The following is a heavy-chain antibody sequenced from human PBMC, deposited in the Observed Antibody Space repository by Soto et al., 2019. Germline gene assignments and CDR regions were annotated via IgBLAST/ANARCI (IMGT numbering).Heavy chain of an antibody. D-gene: IGHD3-22*01. CDR1: GGSISSGGYS. V-gene: IGHV4-30-2*01. CDR2: IYHSGST. Sequence: SETLSLTCAVSGGSISSGGYSWSWIRQPPGKGLEWIGYIYHSGSTYYNPSLKSRVTISVDRSKNQFSLKLSSVTAADTAVYYCARGSNSGYRVVFDYWGQGTLVTVSS. J-gene: IGHJ4*02. CDR3: ARGSNSGYRVVFDY.